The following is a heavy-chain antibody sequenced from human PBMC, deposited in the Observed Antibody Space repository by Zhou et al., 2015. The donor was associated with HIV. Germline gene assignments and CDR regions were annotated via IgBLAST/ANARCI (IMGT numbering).Heavy chain of an antibody. CDR3: VKNNLRLHSRVSHLYFMDV. Sequence: EVQLVESGGGLVQPGGSLRLSCAASGLTFTRYALNWVRQAPGQGLQWVAGIDNGLQYADSVRGRFTLSRDNSKNTSTLLMKKLKVEDTATYYCVKNNLRLHSRVSHLYFMDVWARGFQSPSS. CDR2: IDNGL. CDR1: GLTFTRYA. J-gene: IGHJ6*03. D-gene: IGHD2/OR15-2a*01. V-gene: IGHV3-23*05.